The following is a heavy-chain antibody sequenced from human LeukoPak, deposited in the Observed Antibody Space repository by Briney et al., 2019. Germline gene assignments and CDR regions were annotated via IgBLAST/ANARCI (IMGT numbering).Heavy chain of an antibody. CDR1: GYSISSGYY. V-gene: IGHV4-38-2*02. D-gene: IGHD6-13*01. Sequence: SETLSLTCTVSGYSISSGYYWGWIRQPPGKGLEWIGSIYHSGSTYYNPSLKSRVTISVDTSKNQFSLKLSSVTAADTAVYYCAGEGYSSSWYASFDYWGQGTLVTVSS. CDR3: AGEGYSSSWYASFDY. CDR2: IYHSGST. J-gene: IGHJ4*02.